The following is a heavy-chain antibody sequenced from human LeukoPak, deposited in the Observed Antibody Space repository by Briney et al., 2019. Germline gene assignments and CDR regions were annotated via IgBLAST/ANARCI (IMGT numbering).Heavy chain of an antibody. CDR1: GFTFSSYS. CDR3: ARVLGGFAYLPGRDYCGGDCSGY. J-gene: IGHJ4*02. Sequence: GGSLRLSCAASGFTFSSYSMNWVRQAPGKGLEWVSSISSSSSYIYYADSVKGRFTISRDNAKNSLYLQMNSLRAEDTAVYYCARVLGGFAYLPGRDYCGGDCSGYWGQGTLVTVSS. V-gene: IGHV3-21*01. D-gene: IGHD2-21*02. CDR2: ISSSSSYI.